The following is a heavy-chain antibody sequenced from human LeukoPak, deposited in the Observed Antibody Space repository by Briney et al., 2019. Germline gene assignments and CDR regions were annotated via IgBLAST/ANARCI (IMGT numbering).Heavy chain of an antibody. CDR2: IIPLLGTT. Sequence: ASVKVSCKASGGSLSNYAFNWVRQAPGQGLEWMGGIIPLLGTTRYAQKFPGRVTITTDGSTNTAYMEMSSLRSEDTAVYFCANSSTTLNVFGPWGQGTLVTVSS. CDR1: GGSLSNYA. CDR3: ANSSTTLNVFGP. D-gene: IGHD2/OR15-2a*01. J-gene: IGHJ5*02. V-gene: IGHV1-69*05.